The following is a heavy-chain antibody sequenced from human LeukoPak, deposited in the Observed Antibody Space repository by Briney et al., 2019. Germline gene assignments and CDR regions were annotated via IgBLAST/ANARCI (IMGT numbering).Heavy chain of an antibody. V-gene: IGHV1-69*04. Sequence: ASVKVSCKASGGTFSSYAISWVRQAPGQGLEWMGRIIPILGMANYAQKFQGRVTITADKSTSTAYMELSSLRSEDTAVYYCARDIVVVVAATRWFDPWGQGTLVTVSS. D-gene: IGHD2-15*01. CDR2: IIPILGMA. CDR3: ARDIVVVVAATRWFDP. J-gene: IGHJ5*02. CDR1: GGTFSSYA.